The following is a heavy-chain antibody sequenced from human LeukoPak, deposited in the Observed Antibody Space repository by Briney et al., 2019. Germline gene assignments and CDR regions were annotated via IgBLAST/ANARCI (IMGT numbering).Heavy chain of an antibody. CDR3: ARDRNDVLTGYTDY. CDR1: GFTFSSYG. D-gene: IGHD3-9*01. CDR2: IWYDGSNK. J-gene: IGHJ4*02. Sequence: PGGSLRLSCAVSGFTFSSYGMNWVRQAPGKGREWVAAIWYDGSNKYYGDSVKGRFTNSRDNSKSTLYLQMNSLKAEDTAVYYCARDRNDVLTGYTDYWGQGTLVTVSS. V-gene: IGHV3-33*01.